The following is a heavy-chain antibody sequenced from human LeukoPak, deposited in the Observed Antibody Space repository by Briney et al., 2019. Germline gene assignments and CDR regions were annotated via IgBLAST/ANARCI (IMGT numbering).Heavy chain of an antibody. J-gene: IGHJ4*02. V-gene: IGHV1-2*02. CDR1: GYTFTRNY. D-gene: IGHD3-3*01. Sequence: RASVKVSCKTSGYTFTRNYIHWVRQAPGQGPEWMGWINPNSGDTNYAQKFQGSVTMTRDTSISTAYKELTRLRFDDTAVYYCAVWAGHVNFWSGPLDYWGQGTLVTVSS. CDR3: AVWAGHVNFWSGPLDY. CDR2: INPNSGDT.